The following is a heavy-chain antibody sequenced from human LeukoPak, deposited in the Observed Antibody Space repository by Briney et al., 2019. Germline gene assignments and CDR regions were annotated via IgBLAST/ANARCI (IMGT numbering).Heavy chain of an antibody. V-gene: IGHV3-48*02. D-gene: IGHD2-21*02. CDR1: GSTFRNYN. Sequence: QSGGSLRLSCAASGSTFRNYNMIWVRQVPGRGLEWVSYISSGGSSIYYADSVKGRFAISRDNARNLLFLQVNSLTHGDTAVYFCARVSMTCDYWGQGTLVTVSS. CDR3: ARVSMTCDY. J-gene: IGHJ4*02. CDR2: ISSGGSSI.